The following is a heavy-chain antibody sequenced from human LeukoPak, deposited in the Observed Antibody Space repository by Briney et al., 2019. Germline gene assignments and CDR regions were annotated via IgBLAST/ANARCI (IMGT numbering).Heavy chain of an antibody. J-gene: IGHJ4*02. CDR1: GGSISSSSYY. D-gene: IGHD3-3*01. V-gene: IGHV4-39*01. Sequence: KSSETLSLTCTVSGGSISSSSYYWGWIRQPPGKGLEWIGSIYYSGCTYYNPSLKSRVTISVDTSKNQFSLKLSSVTAADTAVYYCARILEWLFYVDYWGQGTLVTVSS. CDR2: IYYSGCT. CDR3: ARILEWLFYVDY.